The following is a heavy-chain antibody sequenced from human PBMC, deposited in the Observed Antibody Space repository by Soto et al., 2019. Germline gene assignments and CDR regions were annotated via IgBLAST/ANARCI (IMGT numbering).Heavy chain of an antibody. CDR2: FNPSSGGT. J-gene: IGHJ3*02. Sequence: ASVKVSCKTSEDTYNNYYIQWVRQAPGQGLGWMGTFNPSSGGTFYAQNFQGRITMTGDTSTGTVYMELSSLRYDDTAVYFCARGEKIAVAGNLSVFDIWGKGTMVTVSS. V-gene: IGHV1-46*02. CDR1: EDTYNNYY. D-gene: IGHD6-19*01. CDR3: ARGEKIAVAGNLSVFDI.